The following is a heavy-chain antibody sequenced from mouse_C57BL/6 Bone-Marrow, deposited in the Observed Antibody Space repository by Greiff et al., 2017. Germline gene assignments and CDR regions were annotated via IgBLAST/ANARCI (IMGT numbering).Heavy chain of an antibody. CDR1: GFSLTSYG. CDR2: IWSGGST. CDR3: ARDGYYYYYAMDY. Sequence: VNLVESGPGLVQPSQSLSITCTVSGFSLTSYGVHWVRQSPGKGLEWLGVIWSGGSTDYNAAFISRLSISKDNSKSQVFFKMNSLQADDTAIYYCARDGYYYYYAMDYWGQGTSVTVSS. J-gene: IGHJ4*01. D-gene: IGHD2-3*01. V-gene: IGHV2-2*01.